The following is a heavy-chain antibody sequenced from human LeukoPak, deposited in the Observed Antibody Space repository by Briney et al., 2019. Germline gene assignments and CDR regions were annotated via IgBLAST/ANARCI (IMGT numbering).Heavy chain of an antibody. CDR3: ARASGSYWWFDS. CDR1: GYTFTDYY. D-gene: IGHD1-26*01. CDR2: VDPNSGDT. Sequence: GSSVKVSCKASGYTFTDYYLHWVRQTPGQGLEWMGCVDPNSGDTNYAQKFQGSVTMTRDTSISTAYMELNRLRSDDTAVYYCARASGSYWWFDSWGQGTLVTVSS. V-gene: IGHV1-2*02. J-gene: IGHJ5*01.